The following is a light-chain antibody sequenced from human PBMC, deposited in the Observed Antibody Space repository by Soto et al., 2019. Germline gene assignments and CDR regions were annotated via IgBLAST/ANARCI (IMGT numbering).Light chain of an antibody. CDR1: HNIVTY. V-gene: IGKV1-39*01. CDR3: RQSYSTPPT. Sequence: DIHMAQSPPSLSASVGDRVTITCRASHNIVTYLNWYQQKAGKAPSLLIYEASHLQSGVPFRFFGSGSGTDFTLTIDNLQHEDSATYYCRQSYSTPPTFGPGTKLEIK. CDR2: EAS. J-gene: IGKJ2*01.